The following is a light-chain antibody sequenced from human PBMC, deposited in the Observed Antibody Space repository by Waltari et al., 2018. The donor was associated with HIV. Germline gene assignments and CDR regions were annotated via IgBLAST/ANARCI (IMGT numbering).Light chain of an antibody. J-gene: IGLJ3*02. V-gene: IGLV8-61*01. CDR1: SGSVSTRYY. Sequence: QTVVTQEPSFSVSPGGTVTLTCGLSSGSVSTRYYPSWYQQTPGQAPRTLIYSTNTRSSGVPDRFSGSSLRNKAALTITGAQADDESDYYCVLFMGNGIWVFGGGTKLTVL. CDR3: VLFMGNGIWV. CDR2: STN.